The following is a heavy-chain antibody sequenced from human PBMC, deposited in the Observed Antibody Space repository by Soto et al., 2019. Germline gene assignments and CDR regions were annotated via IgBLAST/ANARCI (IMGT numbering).Heavy chain of an antibody. CDR1: GFTFSSYS. CDR3: ARDFPHDYVWGSRGMDV. CDR2: ISSSSSTI. Sequence: EVQLVESGGGLVQPGGSLRLSCAASGFTFSSYSMNWVRQAPGKGLEWVSYISSSSSTIYYADSVKGRFTISRDNAKNSLYLQMNSLRAEDTAVYYCARDFPHDYVWGSRGMDVWGQGTTVTVSS. J-gene: IGHJ6*02. V-gene: IGHV3-48*01. D-gene: IGHD3-16*01.